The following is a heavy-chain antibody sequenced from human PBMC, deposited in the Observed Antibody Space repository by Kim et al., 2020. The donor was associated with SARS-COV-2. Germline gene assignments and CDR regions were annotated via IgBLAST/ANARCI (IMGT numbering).Heavy chain of an antibody. D-gene: IGHD3-9*01. Sequence: GKGRFTIHRDNYKNTLYLQMNSLRAGDTAVYYCAKILTYYAILTGSFDYWGQGTLVTVSS. V-gene: IGHV3-23*01. J-gene: IGHJ4*02. CDR3: AKILTYYAILTGSFDY.